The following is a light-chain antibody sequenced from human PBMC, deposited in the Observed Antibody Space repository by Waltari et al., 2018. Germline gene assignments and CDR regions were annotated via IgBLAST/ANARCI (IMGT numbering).Light chain of an antibody. V-gene: IGKV1-33*01. CDR2: DAS. CDR1: QDISNY. J-gene: IGKJ3*01. Sequence: DIKMTQSPSSLSASVGDRVTITCQASQDISNYLNWYQQKPGKAPKLLIYDASNLETGVPSRFSGSGSGTDFTFTISSLQPEDIATYYCQQYDNLPTVTFGPGTKVDIK. CDR3: QQYDNLPTVT.